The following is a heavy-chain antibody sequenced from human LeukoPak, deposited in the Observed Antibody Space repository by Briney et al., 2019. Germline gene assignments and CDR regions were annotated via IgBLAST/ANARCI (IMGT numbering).Heavy chain of an antibody. J-gene: IGHJ4*02. CDR2: IYTSGST. CDR1: GGSISSGSYY. Sequence: SVTLSLTCTVSGGSISSGSYYWSWIRQPAGKGLEWIGRIYTSGSTNCNPSLKSRVTISVDTSKNQFSLKLSSVTAADTAVYYCARGGVVVVAAKVDYFDYWGQGTLVTVSS. CDR3: ARGGVVVVAAKVDYFDY. D-gene: IGHD2-15*01. V-gene: IGHV4-61*02.